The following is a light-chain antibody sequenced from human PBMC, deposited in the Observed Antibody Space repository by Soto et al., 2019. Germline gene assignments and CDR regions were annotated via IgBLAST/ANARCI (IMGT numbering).Light chain of an antibody. Sequence: QAVVTQPPSASETPGQRVTISCSGSSSNIGTNTVNWYQHLPGTAPQLLIYRDNQRASGVPDRFSGSKSGTSASLAISGLQSEDEADYYCAGWDDSLNGVVFGGGTKVTVL. V-gene: IGLV1-44*01. CDR3: AGWDDSLNGVV. CDR2: RDN. CDR1: SSNIGTNT. J-gene: IGLJ2*01.